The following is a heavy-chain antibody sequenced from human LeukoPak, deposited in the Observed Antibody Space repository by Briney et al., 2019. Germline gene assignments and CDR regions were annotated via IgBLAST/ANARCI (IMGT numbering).Heavy chain of an antibody. CDR3: ARDRGSGWSVGRYYFDY. Sequence: PGGSLRLSCAASGFTFSSYWMHWVRQAPGKGLVWVSRINSDGSSTSYADSVKGRFTISRDNAKNTRYLQMNSLRAEDTAVYYCARDRGSGWSVGRYYFDYWGQGTLVTVSS. CDR2: INSDGSST. CDR1: GFTFSSYW. V-gene: IGHV3-74*01. J-gene: IGHJ4*02. D-gene: IGHD6-19*01.